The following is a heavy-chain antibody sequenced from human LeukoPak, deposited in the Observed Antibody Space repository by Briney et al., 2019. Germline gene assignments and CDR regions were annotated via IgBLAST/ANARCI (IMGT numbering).Heavy chain of an antibody. V-gene: IGHV1-46*01. CDR1: GYTFTSNY. CDR2: IYPRDGST. J-gene: IGHJ4*02. CDR3: ARDQGGFDY. Sequence: GASVKVSCKASGYTFTSNYIHWVRQAPGQGLEWMGMIYPRDGSTSYAQKFQGRVTVTRDTSMSTVHMELSGLRSEDTAVYYCARDQGGFDYWGQGTLVTVSS.